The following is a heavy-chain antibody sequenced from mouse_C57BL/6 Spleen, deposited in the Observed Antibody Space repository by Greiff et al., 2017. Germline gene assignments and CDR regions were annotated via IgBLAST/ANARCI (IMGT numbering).Heavy chain of an antibody. V-gene: IGHV3-6*01. Sequence: EVQLVESGPGLVKPSQSLSLTCSVTGYSITSGYYWNWIRQFPGNKLEWMGYISYDGSNNYNPSLKNRISITRDTSKNQFFLKLNSVTTEDTATYYCAIGYDGYFDVWGTGTTVTVSS. CDR2: ISYDGSN. CDR3: AIGYDGYFDV. D-gene: IGHD2-2*01. J-gene: IGHJ1*03. CDR1: GYSITSGYY.